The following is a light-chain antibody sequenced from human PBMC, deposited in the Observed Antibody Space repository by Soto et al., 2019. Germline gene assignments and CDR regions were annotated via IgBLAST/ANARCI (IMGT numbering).Light chain of an antibody. CDR3: QHYTSYSDP. J-gene: IGKJ1*01. CDR2: KAS. CDR1: QTISSW. V-gene: IGKV1-5*03. Sequence: EVTQSPSTLSGSVGDRVTITCRASQTISSWLAWYQQKPGKAPKLLIYKASTLKSGVPSRFSGSGSGTEFTLTISSLQPDDFATYYCQHYTSYSDPFCQGTKV.